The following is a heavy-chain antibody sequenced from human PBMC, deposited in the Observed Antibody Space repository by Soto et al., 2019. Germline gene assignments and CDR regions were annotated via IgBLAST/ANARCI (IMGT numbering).Heavy chain of an antibody. J-gene: IGHJ4*02. CDR2: IIPIFGTA. V-gene: IGHV1-69*12. CDR3: AGDLGSGAYDY. CDR1: GGTFSSYA. Sequence: QVQLVQSGAEVKKPGSSVKVSCKASGGTFSSYAISWVRQAPGQGLEWMGGIIPIFGTANYAQKFQGRVTITADESTSTAYMALSSLRAEDTDGYYCAGDLGSGAYDYWGQGTLVTVSS. D-gene: IGHD7-27*01.